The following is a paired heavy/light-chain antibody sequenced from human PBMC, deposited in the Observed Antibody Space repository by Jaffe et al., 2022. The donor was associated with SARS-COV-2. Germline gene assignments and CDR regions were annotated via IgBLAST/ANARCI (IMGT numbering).Light chain of an antibody. CDR2: WAS. V-gene: IGKV4-1*01. CDR3: QQYYSIPYT. J-gene: IGKJ2*01. CDR1: QSVLYNSNTKNY. Sequence: DIVMTQSPDSLAVSLGERATINCKSSQSVLYNSNTKNYLAWYQQKPGQPPKLLIYWASTRESGVPDRFSGSGSGTDFTLTISSLQAEDVAIYYCQQYYSIPYTFGQGTKLEIK.
Heavy chain of an antibody. CDR3: AGQRLTAGGLLDS. D-gene: IGHD6-13*01. J-gene: IGHJ5*01. V-gene: IGHV3-7*01. CDR1: GFTFSRIW. CDR2: IKQDGSAI. Sequence: EVQLVESGGGLVQPGGSLRLSCAASGFTFSRIWMSWVRRAPGKGLEWVANIKQDGSAIYYVDSVKGRFTISRDNAKDSLYLQMNSLRVEDTAVYYCAGQRLTAGGLLDSWGQGTLVTVSS.